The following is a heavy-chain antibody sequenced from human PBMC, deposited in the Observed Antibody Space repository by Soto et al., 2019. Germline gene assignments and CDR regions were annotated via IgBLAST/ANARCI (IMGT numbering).Heavy chain of an antibody. CDR2: ISSSSTI. Sequence: GGSLRLSCAASGFTFSSYSMNWVRQAPGKGLEWVSYISSSSTIYYADSVKGRFTISRDNAKNSLYLQMNSLRDEDTAVYYCARGFQGNWFDPWGQGTLVTVSS. CDR1: GFTFSSYS. CDR3: ARGFQGNWFDP. J-gene: IGHJ5*02. V-gene: IGHV3-48*02.